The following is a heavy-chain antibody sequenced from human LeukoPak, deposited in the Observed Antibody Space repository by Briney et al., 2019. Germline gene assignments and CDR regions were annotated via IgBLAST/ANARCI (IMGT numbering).Heavy chain of an antibody. J-gene: IGHJ4*02. CDR1: GGSISSYY. CDR3: ARLGYDYVWGSYRYTAGPDY. Sequence: SETLSLTCTVSGGSISSYYWSWIRQPAGKGLEWIGRIYTSGSTNYNPSLKSRVSMSVDTSKNQFSLNLSPVTAADTAVYYCARLGYDYVWGSYRYTAGPDYWGQGTLVTVSS. V-gene: IGHV4-4*07. D-gene: IGHD3-16*02. CDR2: IYTSGST.